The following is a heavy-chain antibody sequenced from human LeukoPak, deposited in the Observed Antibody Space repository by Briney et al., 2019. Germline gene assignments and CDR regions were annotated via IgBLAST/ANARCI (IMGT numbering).Heavy chain of an antibody. CDR3: ARVLQQGGRGMAFDI. D-gene: IGHD2-15*01. Sequence: GASVKVSCKASGYTFTGFSMHWVRQAPGQGLEWMGWIDPYSGGTNHVQKFQGRVTMTRDTSISTAYMELSRLTSDGTAVYYCARVLQQGGRGMAFDIWGQGTVVTVSS. CDR1: GYTFTGFS. J-gene: IGHJ3*02. V-gene: IGHV1-2*02. CDR2: IDPYSGGT.